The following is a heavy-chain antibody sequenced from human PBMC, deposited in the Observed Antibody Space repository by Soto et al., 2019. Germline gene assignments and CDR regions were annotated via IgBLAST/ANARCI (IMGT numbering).Heavy chain of an antibody. Sequence: SETLSLTCSVSGGSISSYYWSWLRQPPGKGLEWIGYIYYSGSTNYNPSLKSRVTISVDTSKNQFSLKLSSVTAADTAVYYCARQERPRSCSGGSCPGSTFDYWGQGTLVTVSP. CDR1: GGSISSYY. CDR3: ARQERPRSCSGGSCPGSTFDY. D-gene: IGHD2-15*01. J-gene: IGHJ4*02. V-gene: IGHV4-59*08. CDR2: IYYSGST.